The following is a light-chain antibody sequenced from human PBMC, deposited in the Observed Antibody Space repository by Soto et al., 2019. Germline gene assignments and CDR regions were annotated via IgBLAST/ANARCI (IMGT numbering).Light chain of an antibody. V-gene: IGKV1-39*01. CDR2: AAS. CDR1: QSISSY. Sequence: DIQMTQSPSSLSASVGDRVTITCRASQSISSYLNWYQQKPGKAPKLLIYAASSLQSGVPSRFSGSGSGTDFTLTISSLQPEDFATYYCQQSYSTIWTFGQGNKLEIK. J-gene: IGKJ1*01. CDR3: QQSYSTIWT.